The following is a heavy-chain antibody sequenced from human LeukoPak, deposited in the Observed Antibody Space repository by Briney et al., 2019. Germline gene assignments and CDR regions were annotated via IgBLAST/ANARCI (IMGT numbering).Heavy chain of an antibody. CDR1: GYTFTSYG. D-gene: IGHD3-22*01. CDR3: ASSYYYDSTYAFDI. J-gene: IGHJ3*02. CDR2: ISAYNGNT. V-gene: IGHV1-18*01. Sequence: ASVKVSCKASGYTFTSYGISWVRQAPGQGLEWMGWISAYNGNTNYAQKLQGRVTMTTDTSTSTAYMELSSLRSEDTAVYYCASSYYYDSTYAFDIWGQGTMVTVSS.